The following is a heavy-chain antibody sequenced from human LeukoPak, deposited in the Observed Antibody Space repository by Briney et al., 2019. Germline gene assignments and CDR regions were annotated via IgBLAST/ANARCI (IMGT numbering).Heavy chain of an antibody. J-gene: IGHJ3*02. CDR1: GFSVSTSY. V-gene: IGHV3-53*04. Sequence: GGSLRLSCAASGFSVSTSYMTWLREAAGKGLEGVSVIYRGGITYYAGSVQGRFTISRHHSENTLYFQMSSLGSGDPGMVLLARRPNWEDAFDIWGQGAVVTVSS. CDR2: IYRGGIT. CDR3: ARRPNWEDAFDI. D-gene: IGHD7-27*01.